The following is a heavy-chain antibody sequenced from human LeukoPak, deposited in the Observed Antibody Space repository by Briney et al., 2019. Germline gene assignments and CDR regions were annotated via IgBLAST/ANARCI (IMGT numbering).Heavy chain of an antibody. V-gene: IGHV1-18*01. J-gene: IGHJ4*02. CDR1: GYTFTSYG. CDR3: ARVGSIAIFGVVTHAPLDY. D-gene: IGHD3-3*01. CDR2: ISAYNGNT. Sequence: GASVKVSCKASGYTFTSYGISWVRQAPGQGLEWIGWISAYNGNTNYAQKLQGRVTMTTDTSTSTAYMELRSLRSDDTAVYYCARVGSIAIFGVVTHAPLDYWGQGTLVTVSS.